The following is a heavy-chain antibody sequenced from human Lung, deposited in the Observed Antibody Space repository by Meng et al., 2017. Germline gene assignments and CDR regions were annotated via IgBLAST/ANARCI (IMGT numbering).Heavy chain of an antibody. CDR1: GFYFSNAW. D-gene: IGHD3-9*01. CDR2: IKSNTDGGTT. Sequence: EVPLVESGGELVKPGGSLRLFWAASGFYFSNAWMSWVRQAPGKGLEWVGRIKSNTDGGTTEYAAPVTGRFTISRDDSKSTLNLHLSGLRTDDTGVYYCTWDDKAVSDYWGQGTLVTVSS. CDR3: TWDDKAVSDY. J-gene: IGHJ4*02. V-gene: IGHV3-15*01.